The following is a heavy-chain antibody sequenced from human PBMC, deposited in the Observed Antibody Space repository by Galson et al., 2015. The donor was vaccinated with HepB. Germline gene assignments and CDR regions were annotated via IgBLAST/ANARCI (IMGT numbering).Heavy chain of an antibody. CDR1: GFTFTTYA. D-gene: IGHD3-22*01. CDR3: AKPSPYYYDSSGYLYYYGVDV. J-gene: IGHJ6*02. CDR2: ISGSATST. V-gene: IGHV3-23*01. Sequence: SLRLSCAASGFTFTTYAMSWVRQAPGKGLEWVSGISGSATSTYYADSVKGRFIISRDNSKNTLYLQMNSLRAEDTAVYYCAKPSPYYYDSSGYLYYYGVDVWGQGTTVTVSS.